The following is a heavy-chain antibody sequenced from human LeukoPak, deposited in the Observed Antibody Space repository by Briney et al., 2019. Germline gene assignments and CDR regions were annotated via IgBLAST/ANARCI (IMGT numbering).Heavy chain of an antibody. CDR2: IHYSGST. D-gene: IGHD4-17*01. CDR3: ARLDAYTVINLYYFDY. Sequence: PSETLSLTCAVSGASISSSSYYWGWVRQPPGKGLEWIGNIHYSGSTYYKSSLKSRVTISVDTSKNQFSLKLSSVTAADTALYYCARLDAYTVINLYYFDYWGQGTLVTVSS. CDR1: GASISSSSYY. J-gene: IGHJ4*02. V-gene: IGHV4-39*01.